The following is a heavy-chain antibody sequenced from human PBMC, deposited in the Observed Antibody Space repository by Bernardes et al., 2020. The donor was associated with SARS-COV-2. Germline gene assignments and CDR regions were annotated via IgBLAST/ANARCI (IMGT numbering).Heavy chain of an antibody. J-gene: IGHJ6*02. CDR3: ARGWGQLLYVRGGYYYYYYGMDV. V-gene: IGHV4-34*01. CDR1: GGSFSGYY. D-gene: IGHD2-2*02. CDR2: INHSGST. Sequence: SETLSLTCAVYGGSFSGYYWSWIRQPPGKGLEWIGEINHSGSTNYNPSLKSRVTISVDTSKNQFSLKLSSVTAADTAVYYCARGWGQLLYVRGGYYYYYYGMDVWGQGTTVTVSS.